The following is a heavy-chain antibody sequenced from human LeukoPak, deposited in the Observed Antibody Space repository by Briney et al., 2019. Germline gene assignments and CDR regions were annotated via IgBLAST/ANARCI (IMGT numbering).Heavy chain of an antibody. Sequence: PGGSLRLSCTASGFTFGTYWMSWIRQTPEKGLEWVANLNRDGSGVYYLDSVKGRFTISRDNAKNSVYLQMNSLRADDTAVYYCARDFGPNSIDYWGQGTLVTVSS. CDR3: ARDFGPNSIDY. CDR2: LNRDGSGV. CDR1: GFTFGTYW. D-gene: IGHD4/OR15-4a*01. V-gene: IGHV3-7*01. J-gene: IGHJ4*02.